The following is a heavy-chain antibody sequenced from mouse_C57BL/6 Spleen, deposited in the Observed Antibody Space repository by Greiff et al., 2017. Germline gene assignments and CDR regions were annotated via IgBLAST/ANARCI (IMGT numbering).Heavy chain of an antibody. CDR3: ATDYYSNLYAMDY. J-gene: IGHJ4*01. D-gene: IGHD2-5*01. CDR2: INPYNGDT. V-gene: IGHV1-20*01. CDR1: GYSFTGYF. Sequence: EVQLQESGPELVKPGASVKISCKASGYSFTGYFMNWVMQSHGQSLEWIGRINPYNGDTFYNQKFKGKATLTVDKSSSTAHMELRSLTSEDSAVYYCATDYYSNLYAMDYWGQGTSVTVSS.